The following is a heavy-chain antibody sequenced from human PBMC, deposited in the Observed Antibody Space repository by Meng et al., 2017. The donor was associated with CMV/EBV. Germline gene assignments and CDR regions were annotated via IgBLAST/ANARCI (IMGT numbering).Heavy chain of an antibody. Sequence: SETLSLTCTVSGGSISSGGYYWSWIRQHPGKGLEWIGYIYYSGSTYYNPSLKSRVTISVDTSKNQFSLKLSSVTAADTAVYYCARGRVGYDILTGSTYYYYYGMDVWGQGTTVTVSS. J-gene: IGHJ6*02. CDR1: GGSISSGGYY. D-gene: IGHD3-9*01. CDR2: IYYSGST. CDR3: ARGRVGYDILTGSTYYYYYGMDV. V-gene: IGHV4-31*03.